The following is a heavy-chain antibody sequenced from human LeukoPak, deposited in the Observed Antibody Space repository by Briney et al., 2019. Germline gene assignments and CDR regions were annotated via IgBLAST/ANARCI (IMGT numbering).Heavy chain of an antibody. CDR1: GGTFSSYA. CDR2: VIPIFGTA. V-gene: IGHV1-69*13. CDR3: ARDSKDADTAMGRFDY. D-gene: IGHD5-18*01. J-gene: IGHJ4*02. Sequence: SVKVSCKASGGTFSSYAISWVRQAPGHGHEWMGGVIPIFGTANYAQKFQGRVTITADESTSTAYMELSSLRSEDTAVYYCARDSKDADTAMGRFDYWGQGTLVTVSS.